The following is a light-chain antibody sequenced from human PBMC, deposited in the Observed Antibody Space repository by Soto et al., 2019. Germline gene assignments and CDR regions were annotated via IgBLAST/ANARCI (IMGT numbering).Light chain of an antibody. J-gene: IGLJ1*01. CDR3: NSYTSSLYV. CDR1: SSDVGGYNY. CDR2: DVS. Sequence: QSALTQPASVSGSPGQSITISCTGTSSDVGGYNYVSWYQQHPGKAPKLMIYDVSNRPSGVSNRFSGSKSGNTASLTISGLQAEDEADYYCNSYTSSLYVFGTGTQLTVL. V-gene: IGLV2-14*01.